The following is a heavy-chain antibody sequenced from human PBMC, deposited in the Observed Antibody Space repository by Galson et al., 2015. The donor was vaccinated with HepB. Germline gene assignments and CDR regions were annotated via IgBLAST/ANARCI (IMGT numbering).Heavy chain of an antibody. J-gene: IGHJ4*02. CDR3: VRFRGSSSGIDY. CDR2: MYNSGST. V-gene: IGHV4-59*01. CDR1: GDSISDYN. D-gene: IGHD6-6*01. Sequence: ETLSLTCTVSGDSISDYNWSWIRQPPGKGLEWIAHMYNSGSTNYNPSLQSRVAISVDTSKNQFYLKLSSLTAADTAVYYCVRFRGSSSGIDYWGQGTLVTVSS.